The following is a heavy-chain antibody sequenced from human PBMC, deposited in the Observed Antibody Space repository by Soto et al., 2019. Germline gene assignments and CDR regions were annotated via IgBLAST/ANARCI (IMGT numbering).Heavy chain of an antibody. CDR3: ARLASGWQYYYFDF. J-gene: IGHJ2*01. V-gene: IGHV4-34*01. Sequence: QVQLQQWGAGLLKPSETLSLTCAVYGGSFSPYFWSWIRQAPGKGLEWIGEINHSGSTNYNPSLTRRATLSVDTSKNQVSLKLTSVTAADTAVYYCARLASGWQYYYFDFWGRGTPVTVSS. D-gene: IGHD6-19*01. CDR1: GGSFSPYF. CDR2: INHSGST.